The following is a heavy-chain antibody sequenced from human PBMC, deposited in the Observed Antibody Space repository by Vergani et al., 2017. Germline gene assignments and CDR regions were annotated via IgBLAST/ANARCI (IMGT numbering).Heavy chain of an antibody. V-gene: IGHV3-20*01. CDR3: ARGALYSFYYLMDV. Sequence: EVELLDSGGKVVRPGGSLRLSCVASDFKFDQFGMMWVRQSPGKGPEWVAGISYNGLDVGYSESVEGRFTISRDNSKNSLFPQMNNVRAEDTASYHCARGALYSFYYLMDVWGKGTTVKVSS. CDR2: ISYNGLDV. D-gene: IGHD2-8*01. J-gene: IGHJ6*03. CDR1: DFKFDQFG.